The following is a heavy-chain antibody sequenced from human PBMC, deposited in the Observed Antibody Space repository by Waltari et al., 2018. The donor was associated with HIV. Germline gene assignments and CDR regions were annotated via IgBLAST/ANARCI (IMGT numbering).Heavy chain of an antibody. V-gene: IGHV2-5*02. J-gene: IGHJ4*02. D-gene: IGHD2-15*01. CDR2: IYWDDDE. CDR1: RFSLSTPPLA. Sequence: QITLTESGPTLVKPTQTLTLTCSFSRFSLSTPPLALGWIRQAPGKALEWLGVIYWDDDERYSPSLKNRLNITKDTSKNEVVLTMSKMDPVDTATFYCVYSTKADRSCFGVRCYHFAFWGKGLLVTVSS. CDR3: VYSTKADRSCFGVRCYHFAF.